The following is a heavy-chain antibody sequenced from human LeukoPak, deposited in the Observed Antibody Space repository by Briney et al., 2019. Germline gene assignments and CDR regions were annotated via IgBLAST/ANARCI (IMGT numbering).Heavy chain of an antibody. CDR3: ARGYCSSTSCYVSDY. V-gene: IGHV3-64*01. J-gene: IGHJ4*02. Sequence: GRSLRLSCAASGFTFSSYAMNWVRQAPGKGLEYVSAISSSGGSTSYANSVKGRFIISRDNSKNTLYLQMGSLRPDDMAVYYCARGYCSSTSCYVSDYWGQGTLVTVSS. CDR2: ISSSGGST. D-gene: IGHD2-2*01. CDR1: GFTFSSYA.